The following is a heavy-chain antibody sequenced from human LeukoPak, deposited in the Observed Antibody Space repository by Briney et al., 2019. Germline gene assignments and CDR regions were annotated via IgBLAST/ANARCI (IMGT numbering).Heavy chain of an antibody. CDR3: ARDMGPFGGSPGAD. D-gene: IGHD2-15*01. CDR2: IKTDGSET. CDR1: GFMFSNYW. V-gene: IGHV3-74*01. Sequence: GGSLRLSCDASGFMFSNYWMHWVRQGLGKGLEWVSRIKTDGSETSYADSVKGRFTISRDNAKNTLYLQMDSLRDDDTAVYFCARDMGPFGGSPGADWGQGTLVIVSS. J-gene: IGHJ4*02.